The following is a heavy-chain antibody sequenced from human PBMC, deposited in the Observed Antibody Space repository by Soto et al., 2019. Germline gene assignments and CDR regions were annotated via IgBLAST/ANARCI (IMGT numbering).Heavy chain of an antibody. Sequence: VRQAPGQGLEWIGWMNTNTNTTDSAEVFEGRVSLTWDTSISTAYMQMNSLRVEDTAIYYCAKASGSNYPGSRVFDFWGQGTRVTVSS. V-gene: IGHV1-8*01. CDR2: MNTNTNTT. D-gene: IGHD3-10*01. J-gene: IGHJ4*02. CDR3: AKASGSNYPGSRVFDF.